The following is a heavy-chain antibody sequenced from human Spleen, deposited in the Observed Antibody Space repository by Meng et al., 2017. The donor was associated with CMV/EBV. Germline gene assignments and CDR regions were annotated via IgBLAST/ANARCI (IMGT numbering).Heavy chain of an antibody. CDR1: GFTFSSYA. CDR3: ARDRNGMDV. CDR2: ISYDGSNK. Sequence: GESLKISCAAFGFTFSSYAMHWVRQAPGKGLEWVAVISYDGSNKYYADSVKGRFTISRDNSKNTLYLQMNSLRAEDTAVYYCARDRNGMDVWGQGTTVTVSS. V-gene: IGHV3-30-3*01. J-gene: IGHJ6*02.